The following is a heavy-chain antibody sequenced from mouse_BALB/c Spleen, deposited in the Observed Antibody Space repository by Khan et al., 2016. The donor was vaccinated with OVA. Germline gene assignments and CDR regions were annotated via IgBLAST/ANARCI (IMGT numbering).Heavy chain of an antibody. D-gene: IGHD2-1*01. Sequence: EVQLVESGGGLVRPGGSLKLSCAASGFSFTSYTMSWVRQTPEKRLEWVATISSGSTYTYYPDSVKGRFTISRANAKNTLYLQRSSLKSEDTAMYYCTRDGNYAHWYFDVWGAGTTVTVSS. J-gene: IGHJ1*01. CDR2: ISSGSTYT. CDR3: TRDGNYAHWYFDV. V-gene: IGHV5-6-4*01. CDR1: GFSFTSYT.